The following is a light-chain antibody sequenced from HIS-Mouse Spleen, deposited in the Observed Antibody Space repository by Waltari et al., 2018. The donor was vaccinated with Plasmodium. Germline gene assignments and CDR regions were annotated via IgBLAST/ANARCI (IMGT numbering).Light chain of an antibody. CDR1: QSISSY. Sequence: DIQMTQSPSSLPASVADRVTLTCLASQSISSYLNWYQQKPGKARKLLIYAASSLQSAVPSRFSVSGSGTDFTLTISSLQPEDFATYYCQQSYSTWTFGQGTKVEIK. V-gene: IGKV1-39*01. J-gene: IGKJ1*01. CDR2: AAS. CDR3: QQSYSTWT.